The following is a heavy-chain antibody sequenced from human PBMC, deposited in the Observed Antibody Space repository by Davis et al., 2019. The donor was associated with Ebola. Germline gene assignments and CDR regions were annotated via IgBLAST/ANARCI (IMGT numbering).Heavy chain of an antibody. CDR1: GGTFSSYA. CDR3: ARGRVTMVQGVIGYYYYGMDV. Sequence: SVKVSCKASGGTFSSYAISWVRQAPGQGLEWMGGIIPIFGTANYAQKFQGRVTITADESTSTAYMELSSLRSEDTAVYYCARGRVTMVQGVIGYYYYGMDVWGQGTTVTVSS. V-gene: IGHV1-69*13. D-gene: IGHD3-10*01. CDR2: IIPIFGTA. J-gene: IGHJ6*02.